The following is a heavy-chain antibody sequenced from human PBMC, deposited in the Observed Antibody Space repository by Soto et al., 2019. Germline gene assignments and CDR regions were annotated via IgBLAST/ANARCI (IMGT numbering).Heavy chain of an antibody. V-gene: IGHV3-48*03. CDR3: ARESFSASPNFFDY. CDR1: GFAFSNYE. J-gene: IGHJ4*02. Sequence: PVGSLRLSGAASGFAFSNYEMNWVRQAPGKGLEWVSYISLSGSTIYYADSVKGRFTISRDDAKNSLYLQMDSLRADDTAVYYCARESFSASPNFFDYWGQGTLVTVSS. CDR2: ISLSGSTI. D-gene: IGHD3-3*02.